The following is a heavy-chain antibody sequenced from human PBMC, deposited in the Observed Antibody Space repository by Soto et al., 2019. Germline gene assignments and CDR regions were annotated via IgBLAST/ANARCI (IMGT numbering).Heavy chain of an antibody. V-gene: IGHV3-23*01. J-gene: IGHJ4*02. CDR3: AKDGVDY. CDR1: GFTFSSSA. Sequence: EVQLLESGGGLVQPGGSLRLSCVASGFTFSSSAMSWVRQASGKGLEWISVISGSGYTTNYADSVKGRFTISRDNSKNTLYLQMNSLRAEDTAVYYCAKDGVDYWGQGTLVTVSS. D-gene: IGHD3-16*01. CDR2: ISGSGYTT.